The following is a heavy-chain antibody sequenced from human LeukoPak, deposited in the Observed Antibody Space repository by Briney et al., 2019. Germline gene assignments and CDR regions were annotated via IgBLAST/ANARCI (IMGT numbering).Heavy chain of an antibody. V-gene: IGHV4-30-4*01. J-gene: IGHJ4*02. Sequence: PSETLSLTCTVSGGSISSGDYYWSWIRQPPGKGLEWIGYIYYGGSTYYNPSLKSRVTISVDTSKNQFSLKLSSVTAADTAVYYCARVEGYGDYPLDYWGQGTLVTVSS. CDR3: ARVEGYGDYPLDY. D-gene: IGHD4-17*01. CDR2: IYYGGST. CDR1: GGSISSGDYY.